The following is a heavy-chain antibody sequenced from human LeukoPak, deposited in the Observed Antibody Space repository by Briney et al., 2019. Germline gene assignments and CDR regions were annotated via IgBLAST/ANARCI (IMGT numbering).Heavy chain of an antibody. Sequence: SETLSLTCAVSGVSFNDYYWSWVRQTPGRGLEWIGEINHSGYTNDSPSLKSRVTLSIDTSRKQFSLNLRSVTVADTAVYYCARQKPDTTVTMWDPKNLDYWGQGTLVTVSS. D-gene: IGHD4-17*01. J-gene: IGHJ4*02. CDR2: INHSGYT. CDR1: GVSFNDYY. CDR3: ARQKPDTTVTMWDPKNLDY. V-gene: IGHV4-34*01.